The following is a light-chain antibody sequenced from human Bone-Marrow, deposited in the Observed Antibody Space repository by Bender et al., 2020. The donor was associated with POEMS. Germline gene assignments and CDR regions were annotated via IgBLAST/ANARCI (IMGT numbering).Light chain of an antibody. V-gene: IGLV1-44*01. CDR3: AAWEDSLNGWV. Sequence: QSVLTQPPSASGTPGQRVTISSSGSSSNIGTNPVNWYQQLPGTAPKLLIYINNQRPSGFPDRFSGSTSGTSASLAISGLQSEDEADYYCAAWEDSLNGWVFGGGTKLTVL. CDR1: SSNIGTNP. CDR2: INN. J-gene: IGLJ3*02.